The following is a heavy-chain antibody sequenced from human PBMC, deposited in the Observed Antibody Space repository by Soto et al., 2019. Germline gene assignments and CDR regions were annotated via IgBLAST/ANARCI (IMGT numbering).Heavy chain of an antibody. J-gene: IGHJ4*02. D-gene: IGHD6-13*01. CDR1: GYTFTTFS. Sequence: ASVKVSCKASGYTFTTFSFTWVRQAPGQGLEWMGWIGVNNGNTKYAQEFQGRVSMTTDTSTSTAYVESRSLRSDDTAVYFCARGRAATLAATGYDYWGKGTLVTVSS. CDR2: IGVNNGNT. V-gene: IGHV1-18*01. CDR3: ARGRAATLAATGYDY.